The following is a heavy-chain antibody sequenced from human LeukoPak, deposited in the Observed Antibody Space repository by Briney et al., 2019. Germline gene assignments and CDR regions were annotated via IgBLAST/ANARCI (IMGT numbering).Heavy chain of an antibody. CDR3: AREVSPSSGWSRRGWFDP. V-gene: IGHV1-2*02. J-gene: IGHJ5*02. Sequence: GASVKVSCKASGYTFTSYYMHWVRQAPGQGLEWMGWINPNSGGTNYAQKFQGRVTMTRDTSISTAYMELSRLRSDDTAVYYCAREVSPSSGWSRRGWFDPWGQGTLVTVSS. CDR2: INPNSGGT. CDR1: GYTFTSYY. D-gene: IGHD6-19*01.